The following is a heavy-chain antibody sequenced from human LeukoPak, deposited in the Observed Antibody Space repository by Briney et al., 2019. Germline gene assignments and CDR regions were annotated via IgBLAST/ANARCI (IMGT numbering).Heavy chain of an antibody. V-gene: IGHV3-23*01. Sequence: GGSLRLSCAASGFTFRSYAMSWVRQAPGKGLEWVSGISGSVVSTYYADSVNASFTISKDNSKNTLYLHINTLRAEYTPVYYCAIFTRLEYYSGQGALFSVSS. CDR1: GFTFRSYA. D-gene: IGHD4-11*01. CDR3: AIFTRLEYY. J-gene: IGHJ4*02. CDR2: ISGSVVST.